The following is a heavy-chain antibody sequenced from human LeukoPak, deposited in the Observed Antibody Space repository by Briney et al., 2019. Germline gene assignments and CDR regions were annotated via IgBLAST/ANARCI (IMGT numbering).Heavy chain of an antibody. D-gene: IGHD3-22*01. CDR2: IYHSGST. CDR1: GYSISSGYY. J-gene: IGHJ3*02. Sequence: SETLSLTCTVSGYSISSGYYWGWIRQPPGKGLEWIGSIYHSGSTYYNPSLKSRVTISVDTSKNQFSLKLSSVTAADTAVYYCAREGYYYDSSGYDGAFDIWGQGTMVTVSS. V-gene: IGHV4-38-2*02. CDR3: AREGYYYDSSGYDGAFDI.